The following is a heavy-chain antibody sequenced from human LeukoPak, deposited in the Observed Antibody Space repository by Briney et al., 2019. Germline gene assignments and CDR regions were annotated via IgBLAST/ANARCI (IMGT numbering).Heavy chain of an antibody. J-gene: IGHJ6*02. CDR1: GFRFTDYY. D-gene: IGHD2-15*01. CDR2: ISSSGSTI. Sequence: KPGGSLRLSCAASGFRFTDYYMNWVRQTPGKGLEWVSYISSSGSTIHYADSVKGRFTISRDNSKNTLYLQMNSLRAEDTAVYYCAKDFEQYCSGGSCYPYYYYGMDVWGQGTTVTVSS. V-gene: IGHV3-11*01. CDR3: AKDFEQYCSGGSCYPYYYYGMDV.